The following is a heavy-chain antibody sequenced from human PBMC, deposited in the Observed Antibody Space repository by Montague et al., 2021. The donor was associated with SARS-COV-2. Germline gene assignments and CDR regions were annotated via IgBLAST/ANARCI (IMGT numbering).Heavy chain of an antibody. CDR2: IYHSGST. V-gene: IGHV4-4*02. D-gene: IGHD6-19*01. Sequence: SETLSLTCADSGDSISSSNWWSWVRQPPGKGLEWIGEIYHSGSTNYNPSLKSRVTISVDKSKTQFSLKLSSVTAADAAVYYCARSRGNLQWPFYYYYGMDVWGQGTTVTVSS. J-gene: IGHJ6*02. CDR1: GDSISSSNW. CDR3: ARSRGNLQWPFYYYYGMDV.